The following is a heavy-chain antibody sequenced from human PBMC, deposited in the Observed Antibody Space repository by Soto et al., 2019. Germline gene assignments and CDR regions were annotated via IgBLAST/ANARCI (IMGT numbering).Heavy chain of an antibody. CDR2: MQPSSGRT. CDR1: GYSFTSLD. Sequence: SAKVSFKASGYSFTSLDINWVRQTTGQGLEWMGWMQPSSGRTGYAQKFQGRVTMTRDTSINTAYRELSSLTSADTAFYYCARGVTAGVDYWGQGTLVTVSS. CDR3: ARGVTAGVDY. J-gene: IGHJ4*02. V-gene: IGHV1-8*01. D-gene: IGHD1-26*01.